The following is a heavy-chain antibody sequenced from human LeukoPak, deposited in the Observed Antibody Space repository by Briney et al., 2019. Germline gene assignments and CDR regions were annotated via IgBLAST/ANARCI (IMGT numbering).Heavy chain of an antibody. J-gene: IGHJ3*02. D-gene: IGHD4-23*01. CDR1: GFTFSSYA. V-gene: IGHV3-23*01. CDR2: ISISGENT. Sequence: GGSLRLSCAASGFTFSSYAMSWVRQAPGKGLEWVSAISISGENTYYADSVKGRFTISRDNTNNALYLQMNSLRAEDTAVYYCVRLRDYGGNSDAFDIWGQGTMVTVSS. CDR3: VRLRDYGGNSDAFDI.